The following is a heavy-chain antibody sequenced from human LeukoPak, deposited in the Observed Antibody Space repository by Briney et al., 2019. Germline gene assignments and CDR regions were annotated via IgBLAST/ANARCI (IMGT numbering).Heavy chain of an antibody. V-gene: IGHV4-59*11. CDR2: IYYSGST. J-gene: IGHJ4*02. CDR3: ARDLTAAI. D-gene: IGHD2-2*01. CDR1: GGSISSHY. Sequence: SETLSLTCTVSGGSISSHYWSWIRQTPGKGLEWIGYIYYSGSTNYNPSLKSRVTISVDTSKNQFSLKLSSVTAADTAVYYCARDLTAAIWGQGTLVTVSS.